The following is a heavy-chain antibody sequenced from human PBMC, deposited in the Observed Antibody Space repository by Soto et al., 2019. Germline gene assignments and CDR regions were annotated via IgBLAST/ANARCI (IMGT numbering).Heavy chain of an antibody. D-gene: IGHD5-12*01. V-gene: IGHV2-70*01. CDR3: ARMVDIVAPTYYYYYGMDV. J-gene: IGHJ6*02. Sequence: SGPTLVNPTQTRTLTCTFSGFSLSTSGMCVSWIRQPPGKAPEWLALIDWDDDKYYSTSLKTRLTISKDTSKNQVVLTMTNMDPVDTATYYCARMVDIVAPTYYYYYGMDVWGQGTTVTVS. CDR1: GFSLSTSGMC. CDR2: IDWDDDK.